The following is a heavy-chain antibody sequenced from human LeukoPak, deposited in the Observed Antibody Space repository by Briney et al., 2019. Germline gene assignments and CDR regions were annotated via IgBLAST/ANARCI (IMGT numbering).Heavy chain of an antibody. Sequence: GGSLRLSCAASGFTFSSYGMHWVRQAPGKGLEWVAVISYDGSNKYYADSVKGRFTISRDNSKNTLYLQMNSLRAEDTAVYYCARDLNIVVVPAAMPLDYWGQGTLVTVSS. CDR1: GFTFSSYG. CDR3: ARDLNIVVVPAAMPLDY. CDR2: ISYDGSNK. D-gene: IGHD2-2*01. J-gene: IGHJ4*02. V-gene: IGHV3-30*03.